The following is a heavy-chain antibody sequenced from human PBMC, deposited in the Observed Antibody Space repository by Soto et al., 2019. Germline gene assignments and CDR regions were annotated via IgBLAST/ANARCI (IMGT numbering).Heavy chain of an antibody. CDR2: IYYSGST. V-gene: IGHV4-59*01. J-gene: IGHJ3*02. Sequence: SETLSLTCTVFGGSISSYYWSWIRQPPGKGLEWIGYIYYSGSTNYNPSLKSRVTISVDTSKNQFSLKLSSVTAADTAVYYCARVWGGAFDIWGQGTMVTVSS. CDR1: GGSISSYY. D-gene: IGHD3-10*01. CDR3: ARVWGGAFDI.